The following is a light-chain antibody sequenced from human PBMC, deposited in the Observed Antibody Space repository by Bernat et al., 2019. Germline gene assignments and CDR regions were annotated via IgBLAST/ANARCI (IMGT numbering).Light chain of an antibody. Sequence: QSALTQPPSASGSLGQSVTISCTGTSSDVGAYNHVSWYQQHPVKAPKVLIYEVNKRPSGVPDRFSGSKSGNTASLTVSGLQAEDEADYHCTSHGGSNNFWVFGGGTKLTVL. CDR3: TSHGGSNNFWV. J-gene: IGLJ3*02. CDR1: SSDVGAYNH. CDR2: EVN. V-gene: IGLV2-8*01.